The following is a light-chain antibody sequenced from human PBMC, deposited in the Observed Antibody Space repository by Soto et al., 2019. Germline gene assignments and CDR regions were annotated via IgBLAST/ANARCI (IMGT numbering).Light chain of an antibody. Sequence: EIVLTQSPGTLSLCPGERATLSCRASQSVSSSYLAWYQQKPCQSPSLLIYGASSRATGIPDRFSGSGSGTDFTLTISRLEPEDFAVYYCQQFGSSPLFTFGPGTKLDVK. CDR2: GAS. V-gene: IGKV3-20*01. CDR3: QQFGSSPLFT. CDR1: QSVSSSY. J-gene: IGKJ3*01.